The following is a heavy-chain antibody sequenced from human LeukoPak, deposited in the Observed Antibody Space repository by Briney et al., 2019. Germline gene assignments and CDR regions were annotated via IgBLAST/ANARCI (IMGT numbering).Heavy chain of an antibody. D-gene: IGHD5-24*01. CDR3: ARKGDGYKENWFDP. CDR2: ISSSGSTI. J-gene: IGHJ5*02. V-gene: IGHV3-48*04. CDR1: GFTFSSYA. Sequence: GGSLRLSCAASGFTFSSYAMSWVRQAPGKGLEWVSYISSSGSTIYYADSVKGRFTISRDNAKNSLYLQMNSLRAEDTAVYYCARKGDGYKENWFDPWGQGTLVTVSS.